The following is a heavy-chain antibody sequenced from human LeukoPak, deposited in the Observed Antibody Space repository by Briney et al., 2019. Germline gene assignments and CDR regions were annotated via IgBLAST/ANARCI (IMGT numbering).Heavy chain of an antibody. Sequence: PGGSLRLSCSASGFTFSTYPMHWVRQAPGKGLEYVSAISGNGDSTYYADYVKGRFTISRDNSKNTLYLQMGSLRAEDTAVYYYVKGRTPNIGYSDSDYWGQGTLVTVSS. CDR2: ISGNGDST. CDR3: VKGRTPNIGYSDSDY. V-gene: IGHV3-64D*06. D-gene: IGHD5-12*01. J-gene: IGHJ4*02. CDR1: GFTFSTYP.